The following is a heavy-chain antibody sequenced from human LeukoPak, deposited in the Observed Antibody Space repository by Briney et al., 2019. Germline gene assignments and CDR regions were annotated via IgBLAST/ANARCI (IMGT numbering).Heavy chain of an antibody. Sequence: GGSLRLSCVASGFIFSEYAMNWVRQAPGKGLEWVSVVGGDDTNYYIDSAKGRFTISRDNSKNTLSLQMYNLRPEDTAVYYCAKDSWSRNGICDAFDIWGQGTMVTVSS. CDR1: GFIFSEYA. J-gene: IGHJ3*02. CDR3: AKDSWSRNGICDAFDI. CDR2: VGGDDTN. D-gene: IGHD2-8*01. V-gene: IGHV3-23*01.